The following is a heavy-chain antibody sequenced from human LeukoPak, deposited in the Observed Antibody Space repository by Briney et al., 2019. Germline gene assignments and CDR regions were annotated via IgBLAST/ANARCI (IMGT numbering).Heavy chain of an antibody. CDR1: GFAFNDFA. D-gene: IGHD6-25*01. CDR3: AKSSIMFAAGRLGSIDF. Sequence: SGRSLTLSCAASGFAFNDFAMYWVRQAPGKGLDWVALIRRDGSHKYYAHSIKGRFTISRDNSKNTLYLQMSSLRVEDTAVYYCAKSSIMFAAGRLGSIDFWGQGTLVTVSS. V-gene: IGHV3-33*06. CDR2: IRRDGSHK. J-gene: IGHJ4*02.